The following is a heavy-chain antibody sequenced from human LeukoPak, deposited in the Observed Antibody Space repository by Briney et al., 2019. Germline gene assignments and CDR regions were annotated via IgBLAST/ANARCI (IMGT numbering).Heavy chain of an antibody. Sequence: GGSLRLSCAAAGFTVSSNYMSWVRQAPGEGLEWVSVIYSGGSTYYADSVKGRFTISRDNSKNTLYLQMNSLRAEDTAVYYCARDCSGGSCGDAFDIWGQGTMVTVSS. CDR2: IYSGGST. D-gene: IGHD2-15*01. V-gene: IGHV3-53*01. CDR1: GFTVSSNY. J-gene: IGHJ3*02. CDR3: ARDCSGGSCGDAFDI.